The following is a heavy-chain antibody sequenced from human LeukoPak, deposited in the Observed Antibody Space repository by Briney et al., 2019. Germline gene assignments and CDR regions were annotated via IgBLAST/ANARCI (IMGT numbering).Heavy chain of an antibody. V-gene: IGHV4-39*01. CDR3: ARGGFPYCSSTSCYFWLAGEYFQH. D-gene: IGHD2-2*01. CDR2: IYYSGST. Sequence: SETLSLTCTVSGGSISSSSYYWGWIRQPPGKGLEWIGSIYYSGSTYYNPSLKSRVTISVDTSKNQFSLKLSSVTAADTAVYYCARGGFPYCSSTSCYFWLAGEYFQHWGQGTLVTVSS. J-gene: IGHJ1*01. CDR1: GGSISSSSYY.